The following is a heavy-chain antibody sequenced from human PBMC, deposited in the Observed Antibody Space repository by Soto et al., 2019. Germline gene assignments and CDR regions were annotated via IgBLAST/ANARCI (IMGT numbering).Heavy chain of an antibody. V-gene: IGHV1-18*04. CDR2: ISAYNGNT. J-gene: IGHJ6*02. CDR1: GYTFTSYG. CDR3: ARDYYDSSGYEGYYYGMDV. D-gene: IGHD3-22*01. Sequence: GASVKVSCKASGYTFTSYGISWVRQAPGQGLEWMGLISAYNGNTNYAQKLQGRVTMTTDTSTSTAYMELRSLRSDDTAVYYCARDYYDSSGYEGYYYGMDVWGQGTTVTVSS.